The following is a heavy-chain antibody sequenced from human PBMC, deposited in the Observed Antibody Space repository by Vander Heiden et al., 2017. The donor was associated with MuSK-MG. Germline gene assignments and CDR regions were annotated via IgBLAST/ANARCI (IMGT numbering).Heavy chain of an antibody. CDR2: ISSSSSYI. CDR3: ARDEARASRPLGGF. D-gene: IGHD6-25*01. CDR1: VFTFSSYS. V-gene: IGHV3-21*01. Sequence: EVQLVESGGGLFKPGGSLRLSCAASVFTFSSYSMNWVRQAPGKGLEGVSFISSSSSYIYYADAVKGRFTISRDNAKNALYLQMNSMRGEETAVYFCARDEARASRPLGGFWGQGTLVTVSS. J-gene: IGHJ4*02.